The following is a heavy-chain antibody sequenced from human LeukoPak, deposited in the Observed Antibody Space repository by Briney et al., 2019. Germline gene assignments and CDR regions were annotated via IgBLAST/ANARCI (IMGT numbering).Heavy chain of an antibody. Sequence: QPGGSLRLSCAASGFTFSSYAMSWVRQAPGKGLEWVSGLSGSGDRTYYADSVRGRFTLSRDNSKNMLYLQMNSLRVEDTAVYYCATNNWGAAADDSWGQGTLVTVSS. CDR1: GFTFSSYA. J-gene: IGHJ4*02. CDR2: LSGSGDRT. V-gene: IGHV3-23*01. CDR3: ATNNWGAAADDS. D-gene: IGHD6-13*01.